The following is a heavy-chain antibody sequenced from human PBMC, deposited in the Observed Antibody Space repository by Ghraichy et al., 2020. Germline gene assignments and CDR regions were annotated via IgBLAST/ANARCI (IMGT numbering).Heavy chain of an antibody. CDR1: GFVFRTFG. J-gene: IGHJ4*02. V-gene: IGHV3-30*02. CDR3: AKPLVDTAPRHFDS. Sequence: RGSLRLSCAASGFVFRTFGMYWVRQAPGKGLEWVAFIEFDGHIKYYSDSVRGRFTVSRDNSMNTLYLQMDSLTTADTAVYFCAKPLVDTAPRHFDSWGQGTLVTVSS. CDR2: IEFDGHIK. D-gene: IGHD5-18*01.